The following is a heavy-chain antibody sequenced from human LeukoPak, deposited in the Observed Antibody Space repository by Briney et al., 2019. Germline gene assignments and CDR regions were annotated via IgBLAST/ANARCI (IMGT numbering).Heavy chain of an antibody. CDR2: ISRSSDYA. CDR3: AREGPRGNSQFDY. Sequence: PGGSLRLSCAASRFSFSRYSMNWVRQAPGLGLEWVSSISRSSDYAYYADSVKGRLTISRDNSKNTLYLQMNSLRAEDTAVYYCAREGPRGNSQFDYWGQGTLVTVSS. D-gene: IGHD2/OR15-2a*01. V-gene: IGHV3-21*01. CDR1: RFSFSRYS. J-gene: IGHJ4*02.